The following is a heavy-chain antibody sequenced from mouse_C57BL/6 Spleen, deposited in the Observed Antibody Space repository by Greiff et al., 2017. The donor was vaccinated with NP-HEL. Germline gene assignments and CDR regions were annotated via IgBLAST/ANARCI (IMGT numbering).Heavy chain of an antibody. CDR1: GYTFTSYW. CDR3: AECPSLLRLDY. Sequence: VQLQQPGAELVKPGASVKLSCKASGYTFTSYWMHWVKQRPGQGLEWIGMIHPNSGSTNYNEKFKSKATLTVDKSSSTAYMQLSSLTSEDSAVYYCAECPSLLRLDYWGQGTTLTVSS. D-gene: IGHD1-2*01. CDR2: IHPNSGST. J-gene: IGHJ2*01. V-gene: IGHV1-64*01.